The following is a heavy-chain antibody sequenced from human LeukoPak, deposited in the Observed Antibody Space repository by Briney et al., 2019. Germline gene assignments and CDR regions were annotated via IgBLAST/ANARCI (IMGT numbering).Heavy chain of an antibody. CDR2: TYYRSKWYN. D-gene: IGHD2-21*02. CDR1: GDSPSSNSAA. V-gene: IGHV6-1*01. CDR3: ARDLRDKNWYFDL. J-gene: IGHJ2*01. Sequence: SQTLSLTCAISGDSPSSNSAAWNWIRQSRSRGLEWRGRTYYRSKWYNDYAVSVKSRITINPDTSKNQFSLQLNSVTPEDTAVYYCARDLRDKNWYFDLWGRGTLVTVSS.